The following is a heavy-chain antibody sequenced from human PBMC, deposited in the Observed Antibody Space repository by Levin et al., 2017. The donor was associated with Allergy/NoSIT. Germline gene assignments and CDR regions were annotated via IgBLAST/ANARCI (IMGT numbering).Heavy chain of an antibody. Sequence: GGSLRLSCVVSVTTFKNYAMAWVRQAPGKGLEWVSAIGGSGGSTYYADSVKGRFTISRDNSKDTLYLEMNSLRVEDTAVYYCVKDQSFGGVLVISRWGYDYWGQGTLVSVSS. D-gene: IGHD3-16*02. CDR3: VKDQSFGGVLVISRWGYDY. CDR2: IGGSGGST. CDR1: VTTFKNYA. J-gene: IGHJ4*02. V-gene: IGHV3-23*01.